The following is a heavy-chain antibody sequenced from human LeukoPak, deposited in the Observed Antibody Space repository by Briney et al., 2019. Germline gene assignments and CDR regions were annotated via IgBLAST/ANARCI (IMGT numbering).Heavy chain of an antibody. CDR3: ARAYHRRGIHYAKALYYFDY. V-gene: IGHV4-39*07. Sequence: PSETLSLTCTVSGGSISSSSYYWGWIRQPPGKGLEWIGSIYYSGSTYYNPSLKSRVTISVDTSKNQFSLKLSSVTAADTAVYYCARAYHRRGIHYAKALYYFDYWGQGTLVTVSS. CDR2: IYYSGST. D-gene: IGHD2-2*01. CDR1: GGSISSSSYY. J-gene: IGHJ4*02.